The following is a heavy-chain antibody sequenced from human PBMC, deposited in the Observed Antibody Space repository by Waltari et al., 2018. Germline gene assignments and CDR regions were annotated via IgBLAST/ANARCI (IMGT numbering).Heavy chain of an antibody. Sequence: QVQLVQSGAEVKKPGASVKVSCKASGYTFTSYDINWVRQATGQGLEWMGWRNPNSGNTGYAQKFQGRVTMTRNTSISTAYMELSSLRSEDTAVYYCARGPSFRGVIRMDGWGQGTTVTVSS. CDR2: RNPNSGNT. V-gene: IGHV1-8*01. CDR3: ARGPSFRGVIRMDG. CDR1: GYTFTSYD. D-gene: IGHD3-10*01. J-gene: IGHJ6*02.